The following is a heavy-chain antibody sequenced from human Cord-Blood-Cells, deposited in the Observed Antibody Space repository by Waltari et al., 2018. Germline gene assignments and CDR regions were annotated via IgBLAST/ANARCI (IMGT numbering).Heavy chain of an antibody. V-gene: IGHV1-46*01. D-gene: IGHD3-3*01. J-gene: IGHJ3*02. CDR2: INPSGGST. CDR3: ARPTFSYDFWSGYDAFDI. Sequence: QVQLVQSGAEVKKPGASVKVSCKASGYTFTSYYMHWVRQAPGPGLEWMGIINPSGGSTSYAQKFQGRVTMTRDTSTSTVYMELSSLRSEDTAVYYCARPTFSYDFWSGYDAFDIWGQGTMVTVSS. CDR1: GYTFTSYY.